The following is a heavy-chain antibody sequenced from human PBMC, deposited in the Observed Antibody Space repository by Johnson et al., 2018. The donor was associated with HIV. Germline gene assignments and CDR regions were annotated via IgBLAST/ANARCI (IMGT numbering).Heavy chain of an antibody. J-gene: IGHJ3*02. Sequence: QVQLVESGGGVVQPGRSLRLSCAASGFTFSSYAMHWVRQAPGKGLEWVAVISYDGSNKYYADSVKGRFTLSRDNSKNTLYLQMKSLRGEDTAVYSCARGRSSSSTAAFDIWGQGTMVTVSS. V-gene: IGHV3-30-3*01. CDR2: ISYDGSNK. CDR3: ARGRSSSSTAAFDI. D-gene: IGHD6-6*01. CDR1: GFTFSSYA.